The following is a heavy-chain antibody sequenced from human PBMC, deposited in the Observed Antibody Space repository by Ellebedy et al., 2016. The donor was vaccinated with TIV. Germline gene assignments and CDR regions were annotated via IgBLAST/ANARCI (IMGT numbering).Heavy chain of an antibody. CDR2: ISSSSSYI. V-gene: IGHV3-21*01. J-gene: IGHJ6*03. CDR3: ARIAAADTGFYYYYYMDV. D-gene: IGHD6-13*01. CDR1: GFTFSSYS. Sequence: GESLKISCAASGFTFSSYSMNWVRQAPGKGLEWASSISSSSSYIYYADSVKGRFTISRDNAKNSLYLQMNSLRAEDTAVYYCARIAAADTGFYYYYYMDVWGKGTTVTVSS.